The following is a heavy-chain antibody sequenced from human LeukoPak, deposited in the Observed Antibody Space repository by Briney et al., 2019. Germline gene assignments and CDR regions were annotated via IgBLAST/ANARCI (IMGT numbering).Heavy chain of an antibody. J-gene: IGHJ4*02. CDR2: VSGGSSYI. D-gene: IGHD6-13*01. Sequence: PGGSLRLSCAASGFTFSSYSMNWVRQAPGKGLEWVSSVSGGSSYIFYADSVKGRFTISRDNAKNSLYLHMNSLRAEDTAVYYCARASDNTAALFDWGRGTVVTVSS. CDR3: ARASDNTAALFD. CDR1: GFTFSSYS. V-gene: IGHV3-21*01.